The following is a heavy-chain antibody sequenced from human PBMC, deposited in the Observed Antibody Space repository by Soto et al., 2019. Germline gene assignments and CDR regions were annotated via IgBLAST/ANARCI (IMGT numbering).Heavy chain of an antibody. J-gene: IGHJ6*02. CDR2: TYYRSKWYN. CDR3: ARDLGRGSGSFVVQHEHYGMDV. D-gene: IGHD1-1*01. CDR1: GDSVSSNSAA. Sequence: SQTLSLTCAISGDSVSSNSAAWNWIRQSPSRGLEWLGRTYYRSKWYNDYAVSVKSRITINPDTSKNQFSLQLNSVTPEDTAVYYCARDLGRGSGSFVVQHEHYGMDVWGQGTTVTVSS. V-gene: IGHV6-1*01.